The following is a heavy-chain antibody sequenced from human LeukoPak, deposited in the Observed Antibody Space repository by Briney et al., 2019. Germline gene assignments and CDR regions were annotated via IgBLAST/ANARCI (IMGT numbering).Heavy chain of an antibody. CDR2: ISYDGSNK. J-gene: IGHJ6*02. Sequence: QTGGSLRLSCAASGFTFSSYGMHWVRQAPGKGLEWVAVISYDGSNKYYADSVKGRFTISRDNSKNTLYLQMNSLRADDTAIYYCARNQRLGGHSYYYYGMDVWGQGTTVTVSS. V-gene: IGHV3-30*03. CDR1: GFTFSSYG. D-gene: IGHD3-16*01. CDR3: ARNQRLGGHSYYYYGMDV.